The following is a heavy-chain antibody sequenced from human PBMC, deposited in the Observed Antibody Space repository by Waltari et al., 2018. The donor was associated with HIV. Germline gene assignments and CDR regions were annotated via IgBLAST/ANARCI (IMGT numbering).Heavy chain of an antibody. D-gene: IGHD3-22*01. CDR2: ISYDGSNK. J-gene: IGHJ2*01. CDR3: ARGPSMISYFDL. V-gene: IGHV3-30*04. Sequence: QVQLVESGGGVVQPGRSLRLSCAASGFTFSSYAMHWVRQAPGKGLEWVAVISYDGSNKYYADSVKGRFTISRDNSKNTLYLQMNSLRAEDTAVYYCARGPSMISYFDLWGRGTLVTVSS. CDR1: GFTFSSYA.